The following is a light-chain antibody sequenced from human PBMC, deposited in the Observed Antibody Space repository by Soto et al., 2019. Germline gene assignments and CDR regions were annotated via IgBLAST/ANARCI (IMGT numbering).Light chain of an antibody. Sequence: DIQMTQSPSTLSSSVVDRFTVTFRASQTISNWLAWYQVKPGKAPKLLMHDASSLESGVPSRFSGSASGTEFTLTISSLQPDDFATYFCQQYSTYSWTFGQGTKVDI. J-gene: IGKJ1*01. V-gene: IGKV1-5*01. CDR3: QQYSTYSWT. CDR1: QTISNW. CDR2: DAS.